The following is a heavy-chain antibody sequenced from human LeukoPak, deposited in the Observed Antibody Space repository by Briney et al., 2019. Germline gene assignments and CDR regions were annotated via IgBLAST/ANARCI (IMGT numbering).Heavy chain of an antibody. CDR1: GVSFNDYY. CDR3: TRMTTGHDY. V-gene: IGHV4-34*01. Sequence: PSETLSLTCAVSGVSFNDYYWSWVRQTPGKGLEWIGEINHSGYTNDSPSLKSRVTLSIDTSRKQFSLNLRSVAVADTGIYYCTRMTTGHDYWGQGTLVTVSS. J-gene: IGHJ4*02. D-gene: IGHD4-17*01. CDR2: INHSGYT.